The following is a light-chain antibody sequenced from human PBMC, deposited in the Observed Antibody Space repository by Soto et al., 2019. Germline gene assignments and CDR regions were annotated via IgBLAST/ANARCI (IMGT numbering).Light chain of an antibody. CDR2: EVT. Sequence: QSALTRPASVSGSPGQSITISCSGTSSDVGAFNYVSWYQHHPGKAPKLLIYEVTNRPSGVSNRFSGSKSGNTASLTISGLHAEEEADYYCSSYTSLSTLVFGTGTKVTVL. J-gene: IGLJ1*01. V-gene: IGLV2-14*01. CDR3: SSYTSLSTLV. CDR1: SSDVGAFNY.